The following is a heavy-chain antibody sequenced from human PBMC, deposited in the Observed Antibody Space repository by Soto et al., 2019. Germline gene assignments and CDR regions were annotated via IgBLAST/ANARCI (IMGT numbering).Heavy chain of an antibody. D-gene: IGHD3-22*01. V-gene: IGHV3-23*01. CDR1: GFTFSSYA. CDR3: AKGGYYYDTSGPTFEY. CDR2: ISGSGGTS. J-gene: IGHJ4*02. Sequence: GGSLRLSCAAFGFTFSSYAMSWVRQAPGKGLEWVSSISGSGGTSYYADSVKGRFTLSRDNSKNTLYLQMNSLRAEDTAVYYCAKGGYYYDTSGPTFEYWGQGTLVTVSS.